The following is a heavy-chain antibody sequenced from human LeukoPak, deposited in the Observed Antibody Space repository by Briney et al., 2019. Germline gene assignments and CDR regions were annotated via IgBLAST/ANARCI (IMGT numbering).Heavy chain of an antibody. J-gene: IGHJ4*02. D-gene: IGHD3-22*01. V-gene: IGHV3-15*01. CDR1: GFPVSNNS. CDR2: IKRKSDGGTT. CDR3: TTELDIRPNHY. Sequence: MPGGSLRLSCTVSGFPVSNNSMSWVRQAPGKGLEWVGRIKRKSDGGTTDYAAPVKGRFTISRDDSKNTLYLQMTSLKSEDTAVYYCTTELDIRPNHYWGQGTLVTVSS.